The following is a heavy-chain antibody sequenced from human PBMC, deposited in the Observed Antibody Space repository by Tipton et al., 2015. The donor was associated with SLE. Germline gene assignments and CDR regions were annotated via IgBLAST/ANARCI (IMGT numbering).Heavy chain of an antibody. Sequence: TLSLTCTVSGGSISSKYWSWIRQAPGKGLEWIGYFSYSGGINYNPSLKSRVTISADTSKNQFSLKLSSVTAADTAVYYCARRYGTSFDYWDQGTLVTVSS. D-gene: IGHD2-8*01. CDR2: FSYSGGI. CDR3: ARRYGTSFDY. CDR1: GGSISSKY. V-gene: IGHV4-59*01. J-gene: IGHJ4*02.